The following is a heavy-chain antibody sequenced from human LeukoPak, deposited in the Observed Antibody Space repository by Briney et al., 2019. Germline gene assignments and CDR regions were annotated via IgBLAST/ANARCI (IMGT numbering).Heavy chain of an antibody. Sequence: GGSLRLSCAASGFTFSSYGMHWVRQAPGKGLEWVAFIRYDGSNKYYADSVEGRFTISRDNSKNTLYLQMNSLRAEDTAVYYCATQEVHCSSTSCSYLFLDWGQGTLVTVSS. CDR2: IRYDGSNK. CDR3: ATQEVHCSSTSCSYLFLD. D-gene: IGHD2-2*01. CDR1: GFTFSSYG. J-gene: IGHJ4*02. V-gene: IGHV3-30*02.